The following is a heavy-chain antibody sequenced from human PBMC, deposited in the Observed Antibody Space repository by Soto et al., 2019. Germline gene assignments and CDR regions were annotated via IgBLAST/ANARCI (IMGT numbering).Heavy chain of an antibody. CDR2: ISSDGGSK. J-gene: IGHJ5*02. D-gene: IGHD6-19*01. CDR3: ARVGSGWYDH. Sequence: GGSLRLSCATSGFTFSAYAMHWVRQAPGQGLEYVSAISSDGGSKYYANSVKGRFTISRDNSKSTLYLQMGSLRAEDMAVYYCARVGSGWYDHWGQGTLVTVSS. CDR1: GFTFSAYA. V-gene: IGHV3-64*01.